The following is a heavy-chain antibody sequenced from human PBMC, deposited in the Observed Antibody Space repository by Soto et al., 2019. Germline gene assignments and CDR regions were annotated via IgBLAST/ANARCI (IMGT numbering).Heavy chain of an antibody. CDR2: INAGNGNT. Sequence: LTCYARGWLRHYKGQRLEWMGWINAGNGNTKYSQKFQGRVTITRDTSASTAYMELSSLRSEDTAVYYCARDPGTSVDTAMDVWGQGTTVTVSS. CDR3: ARDPGTSVDTAMDV. D-gene: IGHD5-18*01. V-gene: IGHV1-3*01. J-gene: IGHJ6*02. CDR1: LTCYA.